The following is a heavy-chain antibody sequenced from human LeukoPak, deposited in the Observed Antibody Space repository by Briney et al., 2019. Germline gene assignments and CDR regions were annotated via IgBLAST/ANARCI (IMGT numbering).Heavy chain of an antibody. CDR2: IYSGGST. CDR1: GFTVSRNY. CDR3: TRDECVYGSGRYY. J-gene: IGHJ4*02. D-gene: IGHD3-10*01. V-gene: IGHV3-53*01. Sequence: GGSLRLSCAASGFTVSRNYMSWVRQAPGKGLEWVSVIYSGGSTYYADSVKGRFTISRDNSKNTLYLQMNSLRAEDTAVYYCTRDECVYGSGRYYWGQGTLVTVSS.